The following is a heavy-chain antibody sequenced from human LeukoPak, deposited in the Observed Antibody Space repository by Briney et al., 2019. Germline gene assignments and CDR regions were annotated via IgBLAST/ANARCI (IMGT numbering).Heavy chain of an antibody. CDR1: GGTFSSYA. CDR3: ARDGRWLQFRGGIDY. J-gene: IGHJ4*02. CDR2: IIPIFGTA. D-gene: IGHD5-24*01. Sequence: ASVKVSCKASGGTFSSYAISWVRQAPGQGLEWMGGIIPIFGTANYAQKFQGRVTITADKSTSTAYMELSSLRSEDTAVYYCARDGRWLQFRGGIDYWGQGTLVTVSS. V-gene: IGHV1-69*06.